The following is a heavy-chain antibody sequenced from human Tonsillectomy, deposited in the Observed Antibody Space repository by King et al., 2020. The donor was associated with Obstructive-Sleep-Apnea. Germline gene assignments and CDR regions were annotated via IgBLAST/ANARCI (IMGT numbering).Heavy chain of an antibody. CDR2: IDWEDDK. V-gene: IGHV2-70*11. CDR3: ARTPSYRVAYFDF. CDR1: GFSPSTSGMC. Sequence: RVTLKESGPALVKPTQTLTVTCTFSGFSPSTSGMCVSWIRQPPGKALEWLARIDWEDDKYYSTSLKTSLTISKDTSKNQVVLRMTNMDPVDTATYYCARTPSYRVAYFDFWGLGTLVTASS. J-gene: IGHJ4*02. D-gene: IGHD2-2*01.